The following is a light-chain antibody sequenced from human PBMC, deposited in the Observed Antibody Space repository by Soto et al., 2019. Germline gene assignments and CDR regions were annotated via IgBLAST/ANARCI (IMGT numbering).Light chain of an antibody. CDR1: SSNIGSNT. J-gene: IGLJ2*01. CDR3: AAWDDSLNGRV. V-gene: IGLV1-44*01. Sequence: QSVLTQPPSASGTPGQRVTISCSGSSSNIGSNTVNWYQQLPRTAPKLLIYSNNQRPSGVPDRFSGSKSGTSASLAISGLQSEDEADYYCAAWDDSLNGRVFGGGTKLTVL. CDR2: SNN.